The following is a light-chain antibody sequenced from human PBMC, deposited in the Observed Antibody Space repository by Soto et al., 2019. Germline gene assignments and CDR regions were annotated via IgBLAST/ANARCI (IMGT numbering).Light chain of an antibody. J-gene: IGKJ2*01. CDR2: DVS. CDR1: QSIAAS. CDR3: QQYYYSRT. V-gene: IGKV1-5*01. Sequence: DIQMTQSPSALSASVGDTVTITFRASQSIAASLAWYQHKPGEAPKLLIYDVSSLETGVPSRFSGSGSGTEFSLTIRGLQPDDFATYYCQQYYYSRTFGQGTRLEIK.